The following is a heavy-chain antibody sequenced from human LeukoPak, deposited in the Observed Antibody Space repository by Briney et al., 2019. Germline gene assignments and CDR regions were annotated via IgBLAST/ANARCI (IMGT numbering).Heavy chain of an antibody. J-gene: IGHJ5*02. D-gene: IGHD6-25*01. Sequence: ASVKVSCKASGCTFTSYDINWVRQATGQELEWMGWMNPNSGNTGYAQKFQGRVTMTRNTSISTAYMELRSLRSEDTAVYYCARRRIKRRGFDAWGQGTLVTVSS. CDR1: GCTFTSYD. CDR2: MNPNSGNT. CDR3: ARRRIKRRGFDA. V-gene: IGHV1-8*01.